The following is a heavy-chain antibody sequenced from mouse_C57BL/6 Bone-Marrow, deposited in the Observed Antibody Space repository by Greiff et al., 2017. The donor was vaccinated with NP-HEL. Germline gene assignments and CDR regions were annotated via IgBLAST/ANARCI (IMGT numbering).Heavy chain of an antibody. Sequence: EVKLMESEGGLVQPGSSMKLSCTASGFTFSDYYMAWVRQVPEKGLEWVANINYDGSSTYYLDSLKSRFIISRDNAKNILYLQMRSLKSEDTATYDCAGEGGVRRRTCAMDYWGQGTSVTVSS. D-gene: IGHD2-14*01. CDR3: AGEGGVRRRTCAMDY. CDR2: INYDGSST. CDR1: GFTFSDYY. J-gene: IGHJ4*01. V-gene: IGHV5-16*01.